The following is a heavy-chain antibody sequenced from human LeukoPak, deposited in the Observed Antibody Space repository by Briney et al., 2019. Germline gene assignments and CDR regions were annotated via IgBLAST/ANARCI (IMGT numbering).Heavy chain of an antibody. D-gene: IGHD3-3*01. CDR2: ISAYNGNT. Sequence: ASVKVSCKASGGTFSSYAISWVRQAPGQGLEWMGWISAYNGNTNYAQKLQGRVTMTTDTSTSTAYMELRSLRSDDTAVYYCARDAGLYYDFWSGHPDYWGQGTLVTVSS. V-gene: IGHV1-18*01. CDR1: GGTFSSYA. J-gene: IGHJ4*02. CDR3: ARDAGLYYDFWSGHPDY.